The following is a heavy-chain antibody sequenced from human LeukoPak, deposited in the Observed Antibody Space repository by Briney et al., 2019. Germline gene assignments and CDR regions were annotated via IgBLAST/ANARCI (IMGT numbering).Heavy chain of an antibody. Sequence: GGSLRLSCAASGFTFSSYAMSWVRQAPGNGLEWVSAISGSGGSTYYADSVKGRFTISRDNSKNTLYLQMNSLRAEDTAVYYCAKAKGTFGVGIPHYFDYWGQGTLVTVSS. D-gene: IGHD3-3*01. J-gene: IGHJ4*02. CDR1: GFTFSSYA. V-gene: IGHV3-23*01. CDR2: ISGSGGST. CDR3: AKAKGTFGVGIPHYFDY.